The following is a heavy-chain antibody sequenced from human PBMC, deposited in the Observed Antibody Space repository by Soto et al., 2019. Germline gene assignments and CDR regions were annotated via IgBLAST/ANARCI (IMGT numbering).Heavy chain of an antibody. D-gene: IGHD3-22*01. CDR2: ISGSGGST. Sequence: LRLSCAASGFTFSSYAMSWVRQAPGKGLEWVSAISGSGGSTYYADSVKGRFTISRDNSKNTLYLQMNSLRAEDTAVYYCAKVPYYYDSSRRYYFDYWGQGTLVTVSS. V-gene: IGHV3-23*01. CDR1: GFTFSSYA. J-gene: IGHJ4*02. CDR3: AKVPYYYDSSRRYYFDY.